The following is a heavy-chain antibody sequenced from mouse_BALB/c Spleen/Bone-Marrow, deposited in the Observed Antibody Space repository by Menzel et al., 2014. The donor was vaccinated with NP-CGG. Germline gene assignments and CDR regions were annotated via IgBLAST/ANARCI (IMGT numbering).Heavy chain of an antibody. D-gene: IGHD2-10*02. V-gene: IGHV2-5-1*01. CDR2: IWRGGST. CDR3: AKNNKYGNYGGLDAMDY. J-gene: IGHJ4*01. Sequence: HVQLQQSGPSLVQPSQSLSITCTVSGFSLTSYGVHWVRQSPGKGLEWLGVIWRGGSTDYNAAFMSRLSITKDNSKSQVFFKMNSLQADDTAIYYCAKNNKYGNYGGLDAMDYWGQGTSVTVSS. CDR1: GFSLTSYG.